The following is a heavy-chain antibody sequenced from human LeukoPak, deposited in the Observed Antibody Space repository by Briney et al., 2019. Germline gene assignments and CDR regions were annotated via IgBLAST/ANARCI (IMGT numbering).Heavy chain of an antibody. CDR1: GFTFDDYG. CDR3: ARDGWPQGGYNWFDP. V-gene: IGHV3-20*01. Sequence: GGSLRLSCAASGFTFDDYGMSWVRQAPGKGLEWVSGINWNGGSTGYADSVKGRFTISRDNAKNSLYLQMNSLRAEDTALYHCARDGWPQGGYNWFDPWGQGTLVTVSS. D-gene: IGHD5-24*01. CDR2: INWNGGST. J-gene: IGHJ5*02.